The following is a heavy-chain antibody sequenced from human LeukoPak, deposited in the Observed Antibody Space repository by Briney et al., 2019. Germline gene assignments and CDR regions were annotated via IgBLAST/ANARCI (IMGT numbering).Heavy chain of an antibody. CDR1: GYTFTSYA. D-gene: IGHD2/OR15-2a*01. V-gene: IGHV1-8*02. Sequence: ASVKVSCKASGYTFTSYAMNWVRQATGQGLEWMGWMNPNSGNTGYAQKFQGRVTMTRNTSISTAYMELSSLRSEDTAVYYCARGNGLFSPYYYYYMDVWGKGTTVTISS. CDR3: ARGNGLFSPYYYYYMDV. CDR2: MNPNSGNT. J-gene: IGHJ6*03.